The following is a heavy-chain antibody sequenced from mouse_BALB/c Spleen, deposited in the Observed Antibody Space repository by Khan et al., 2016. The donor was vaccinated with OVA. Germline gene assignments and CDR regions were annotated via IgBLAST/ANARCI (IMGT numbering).Heavy chain of an antibody. Sequence: QIQLVQSGPELKKPGETVKISCKASGYTFTNYGMHWVKQAPGQGLKWMGWINTYSGEPTYADDFKGRSALTLETSASTAYLQLKNLTNEDTATYCCARSNSYGYFDVWGAGTTVTVSS. J-gene: IGHJ1*01. V-gene: IGHV9-3-1*01. CDR3: ARSNSYGYFDV. CDR1: GYTFTNYG. CDR2: INTYSGEP. D-gene: IGHD1-1*01.